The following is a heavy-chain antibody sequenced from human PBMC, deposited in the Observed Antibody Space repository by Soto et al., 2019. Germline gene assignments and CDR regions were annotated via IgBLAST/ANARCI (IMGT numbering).Heavy chain of an antibody. D-gene: IGHD1-26*01. Sequence: GESLKISCKGSGYSFTSYWISWVRQMPGKGLEWMGRIDPSDSYTNYSPSFQGHVTISADKSISTAYLQWSSLKASDTAMYYCARGPSIVGPQDNWFDPWGQGTLVTVSS. CDR1: GYSFTSYW. CDR2: IDPSDSYT. V-gene: IGHV5-10-1*01. J-gene: IGHJ5*02. CDR3: ARGPSIVGPQDNWFDP.